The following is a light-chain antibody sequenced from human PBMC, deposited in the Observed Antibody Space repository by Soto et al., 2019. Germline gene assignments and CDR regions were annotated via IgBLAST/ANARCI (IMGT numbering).Light chain of an antibody. J-gene: IGLJ2*01. V-gene: IGLV1-40*01. CDR3: HSYDSSLSVVV. CDR2: GNS. CDR1: SSKIGAGYD. Sequence: QSVLTQPPSVSGAPGQRVTISWTGSSSKIGAGYDVHWYQQLPGTAPKLLIYGNSNRPSGVPDRFSGSKSGTSASLAITGLQAEDEADYYCHSYDSSLSVVVFGGGTQLTVL.